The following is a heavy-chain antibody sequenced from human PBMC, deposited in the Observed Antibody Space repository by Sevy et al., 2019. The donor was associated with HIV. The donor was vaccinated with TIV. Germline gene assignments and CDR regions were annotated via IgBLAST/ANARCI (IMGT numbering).Heavy chain of an antibody. J-gene: IGHJ4*02. V-gene: IGHV3-7*01. Sequence: GGSLRLSCAASGFSFSTNWMNWVRQAPGKGLEWVANIRGDGSDKYYVDSVEGRFTNSRDNAKNLLFLQMNSLRVEDTAVYYCAHETFGRFESWGQGTLVTVSS. CDR2: IRGDGSDK. D-gene: IGHD3-16*01. CDR3: AHETFGRFES. CDR1: GFSFSTNW.